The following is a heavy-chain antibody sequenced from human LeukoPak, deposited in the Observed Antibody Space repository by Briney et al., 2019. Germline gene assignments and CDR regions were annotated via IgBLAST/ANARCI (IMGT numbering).Heavy chain of an antibody. V-gene: IGHV3-53*01. D-gene: IGHD3-9*01. Sequence: WGSLRLSCAASGFTVSSNYMSWVRQGPGKGLEWVSTIHSGGSTNYADSVKGRCTISRDNSMNTLYLQMNSLRAEDTAIYYCARGIDWSPNFDYWGQGTLVTVSS. CDR3: ARGIDWSPNFDY. J-gene: IGHJ4*02. CDR1: GFTVSSNY. CDR2: IHSGGST.